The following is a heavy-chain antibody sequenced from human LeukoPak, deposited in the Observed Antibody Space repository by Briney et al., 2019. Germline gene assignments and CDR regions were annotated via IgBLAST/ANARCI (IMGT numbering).Heavy chain of an antibody. V-gene: IGHV3-21*01. J-gene: IGHJ4*02. CDR3: ARGGRYFDWLLSVLDY. CDR2: ISSCSSYI. D-gene: IGHD3-9*01. Sequence: PGGSLRLSCAVSGFTFSSYSMNWVRQAPGKGLEWVSSISSCSSYIYYADSVKGRFTISRDNAENSLYLQMNSLRAEDTAVYYCARGGRYFDWLLSVLDYWGQGTLVTVSS. CDR1: GFTFSSYS.